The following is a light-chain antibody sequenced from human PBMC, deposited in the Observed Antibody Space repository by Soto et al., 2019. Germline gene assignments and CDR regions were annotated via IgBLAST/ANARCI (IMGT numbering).Light chain of an antibody. V-gene: IGKV1-5*03. CDR1: QSISNW. CDR2: KAS. Sequence: DIQMTQSPSTLSASVGDRVTITCRASQSISNWLAWYQQKPGKAPNLLIYKASNLESGVPSRFSGSGSGTEFTLTISGLQSEDFAVYYCQQYNNWPPWTFGQGTKVEIK. J-gene: IGKJ1*01. CDR3: QQYNNWPPWT.